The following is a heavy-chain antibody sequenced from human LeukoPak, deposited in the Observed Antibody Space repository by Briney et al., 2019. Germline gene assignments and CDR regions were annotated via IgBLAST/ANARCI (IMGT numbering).Heavy chain of an antibody. Sequence: ASVKVSCKASGYTFTSYYMHWVRQAPGQGLEWMGIINPGGGTTKYTQKFHDRVTMTRDTSTSTVYMELSTLTSEDTAMYYCARDRYGDYYFDFWGQGTLVTVAS. CDR1: GYTFTSYY. V-gene: IGHV1-46*01. J-gene: IGHJ4*02. D-gene: IGHD4-17*01. CDR2: INPGGGTT. CDR3: ARDRYGDYYFDF.